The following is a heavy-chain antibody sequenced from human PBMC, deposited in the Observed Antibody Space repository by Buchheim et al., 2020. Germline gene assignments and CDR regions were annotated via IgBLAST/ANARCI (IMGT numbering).Heavy chain of an antibody. CDR3: ARLDSSGYYYVVY. D-gene: IGHD3-22*01. Sequence: EVQLVQSGAEVKKPGESLKISCKGSGYSFARYWIGWVRQMPGKGLEWMGIIYPGDSDTRYSPSFQGQVTISADRSINTAYPQCSSLKASDSAMYYCARLDSSGYYYVVYWGQGTL. J-gene: IGHJ4*02. CDR2: IYPGDSDT. V-gene: IGHV5-51*01. CDR1: GYSFARYW.